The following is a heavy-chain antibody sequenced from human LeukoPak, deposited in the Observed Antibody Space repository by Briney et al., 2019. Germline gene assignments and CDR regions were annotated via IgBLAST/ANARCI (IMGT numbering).Heavy chain of an antibody. Sequence: GGSLRLSCAASGFTFSSYAMSWVRQAPGKGLEWVSAISGSGGSTYYADSVKGRFTISRDNSKNTLYLQMNSLRAEDTAVYYCAKYYDFWSGYYRAGFDYWGQGTLVTVSS. D-gene: IGHD3-3*01. CDR1: GFTFSSYA. J-gene: IGHJ4*02. CDR2: ISGSGGST. V-gene: IGHV3-23*01. CDR3: AKYYDFWSGYYRAGFDY.